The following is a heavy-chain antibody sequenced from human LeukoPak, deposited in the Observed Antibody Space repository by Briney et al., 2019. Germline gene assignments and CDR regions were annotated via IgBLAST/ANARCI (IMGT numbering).Heavy chain of an antibody. CDR1: GGSISSSYW. V-gene: IGHV4-4*02. D-gene: IGHD5-12*01. Sequence: SETLSLTCAVSGGSISSSYWWSWVRQPPGKGLEWIGEIYHSGNINYNPSLKSRVTISIDKSKNQFSLKLSSVTAADTAVYYCAKRGSGYVGYWGQGILVTVSS. CDR3: AKRGSGYVGY. J-gene: IGHJ4*02. CDR2: IYHSGNI.